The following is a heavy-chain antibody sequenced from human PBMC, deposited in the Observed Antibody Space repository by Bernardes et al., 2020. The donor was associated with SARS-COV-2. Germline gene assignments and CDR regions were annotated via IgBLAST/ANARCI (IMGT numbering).Heavy chain of an antibody. V-gene: IGHV3-23*01. CDR3: AQDVNWGGGQ. Sequence: GGSLRLSCAASGLNFNNLHMTWIRRAPGKGLEWVSTISRSGDRTYYTDSVKGRFTISRDNSKNTLYLQMSSLRAEDTAIYYCAQDVNWGGGQWGQGTLVTVSS. J-gene: IGHJ4*02. CDR2: ISRSGDRT. CDR1: GLNFNNLH. D-gene: IGHD7-27*01.